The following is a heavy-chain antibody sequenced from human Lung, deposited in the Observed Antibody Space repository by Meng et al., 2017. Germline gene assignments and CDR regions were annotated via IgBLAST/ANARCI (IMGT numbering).Heavy chain of an antibody. J-gene: IGHJ4*02. CDR3: ARGPTTMAHDFDY. V-gene: IGHV4-34*01. CDR2: INHSGST. D-gene: IGHD4-11*01. Sequence: QVQLPQWGTGLVEPSWHRSLTCVVLVGSFSAYYWSWIRQAPGKGLEWIGEINHSGSTNYNPSLESRATISVDTSQNNLSLKLSSVTAADSAVYYCARGPTTMAHDFDYWGQGTLVTVSS. CDR1: VGSFSAYY.